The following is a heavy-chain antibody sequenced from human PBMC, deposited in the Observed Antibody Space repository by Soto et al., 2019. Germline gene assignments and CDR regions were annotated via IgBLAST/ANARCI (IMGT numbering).Heavy chain of an antibody. CDR1: GGSISSSNW. CDR3: ARGVLDYDFWSGYYRIFDY. Sequence: PSETLSLTCAVSGGSISSSNWRSWVRQPPGKGLEWIGEIYHSGSTNYNPSLKSRVTISVDKSKNQFSLKLSSVTAADTAVYYCARGVLDYDFWSGYYRIFDYWGQGTLVTV. J-gene: IGHJ4*02. D-gene: IGHD3-3*01. CDR2: IYHSGST. V-gene: IGHV4-4*02.